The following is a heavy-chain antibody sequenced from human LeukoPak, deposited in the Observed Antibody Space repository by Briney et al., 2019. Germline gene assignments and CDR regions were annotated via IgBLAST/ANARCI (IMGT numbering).Heavy chain of an antibody. D-gene: IGHD3-22*01. CDR3: AKRYYSDSSGYLGSFDY. J-gene: IGHJ4*02. V-gene: IGHV3-23*01. CDR2: ISGSGGST. Sequence: GGSLRLSCAASGFTFSSYAMSWVRQAPGKGLEWVSAISGSGGSTYYADSVKGRFTISRDSSKNTLYLQMNSLRAEDTAVYYCAKRYYSDSSGYLGSFDYWGQGTLVTVSS. CDR1: GFTFSSYA.